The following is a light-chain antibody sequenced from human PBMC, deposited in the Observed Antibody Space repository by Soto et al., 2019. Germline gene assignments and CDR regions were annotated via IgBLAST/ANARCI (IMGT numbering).Light chain of an antibody. J-gene: IGLJ2*01. CDR3: QSYGGSLSGSV. Sequence: QSVLTQPPSVSGAPGQRVTISCTGSSSNIGAGFDVHWYQHLPGTAPKLLIYAFTNRHSGVPDRFSGSKSGTSASLAITGLQAEDAADYYCQSYGGSLSGSVFGGGTKLTVL. V-gene: IGLV1-40*01. CDR2: AFT. CDR1: SSNIGAGFD.